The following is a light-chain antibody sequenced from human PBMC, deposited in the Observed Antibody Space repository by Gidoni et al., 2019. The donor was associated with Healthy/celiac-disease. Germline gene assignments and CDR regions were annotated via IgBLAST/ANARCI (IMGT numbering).Light chain of an antibody. Sequence: EIALTQSPGTLSLSPVARATLSCRASQSVSSSYVAWYQQKPGQAPRLLIYCASSRATGIPDRFSGSGSGTDFTLTISRLEPEDFAVYYCQQYGSSPMYTFGQGTKLEIK. CDR1: QSVSSSY. CDR2: CAS. J-gene: IGKJ2*01. CDR3: QQYGSSPMYT. V-gene: IGKV3-20*01.